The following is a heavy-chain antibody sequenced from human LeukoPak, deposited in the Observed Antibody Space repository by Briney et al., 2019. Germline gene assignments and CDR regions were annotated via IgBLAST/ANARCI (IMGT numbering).Heavy chain of an antibody. CDR3: AKGSLGSWYYFDY. CDR2: FGRSGSDT. D-gene: IGHD6-13*01. V-gene: IGHV3-23*01. J-gene: IGHJ4*02. Sequence: PGGSLRLSCAASGFTFCTSAMSWVRQAPGKGPEWVSTFGRSGSDTYDSDSVKGRFTIFRDNSKNTLYLQMNSLRDEDTAVYYCAKGSLGSWYYFDYWGQGTLVTVSS. CDR1: GFTFCTSA.